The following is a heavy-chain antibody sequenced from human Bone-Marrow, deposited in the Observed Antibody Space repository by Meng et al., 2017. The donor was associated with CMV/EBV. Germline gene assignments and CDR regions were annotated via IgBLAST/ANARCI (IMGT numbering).Heavy chain of an antibody. V-gene: IGHV3-48*03. D-gene: IGHD2-15*01. J-gene: IGHJ4*02. CDR1: GFTFSNYE. CDR3: TTTNWYELLPFFDY. CDR2: ISSGGDSI. Sequence: GESLKISCAASGFTFSNYEMNWVRQTPEKGLEWISYISSGGDSIYYADSVRGRFTISRDNTRNSLYLQMDSLKTEDTAVYYCTTTNWYELLPFFDYWGPGTLVTVSS.